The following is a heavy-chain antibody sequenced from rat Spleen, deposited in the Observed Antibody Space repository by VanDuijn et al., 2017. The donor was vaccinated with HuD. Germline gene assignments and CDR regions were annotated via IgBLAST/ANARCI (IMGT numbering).Heavy chain of an antibody. J-gene: IGHJ2*01. CDR2: ISYGDSSGHSST. Sequence: EVQLVESDGGLVQPGRSLKLSCAASGFTFSDYYMAWVRQAPTKGLEWVATISYGDSSGHSSTYYRDSVKGRFTISRDNAKSTLHLQMDSLRSEDTATYYCARLDRLMRGFDYWGQGSMVTVSS. V-gene: IGHV5-29*01. D-gene: IGHD4-3*01. CDR3: ARLDRLMRGFDY. CDR1: GFTFSDYY.